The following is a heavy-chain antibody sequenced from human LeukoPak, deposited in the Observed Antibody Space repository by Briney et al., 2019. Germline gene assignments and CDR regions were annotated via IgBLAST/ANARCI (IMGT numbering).Heavy chain of an antibody. V-gene: IGHV3-66*02. CDR1: GFSVNNNY. J-gene: IGHJ5*02. D-gene: IGHD1-26*01. Sequence: AGGSLRLSCAASGFSVNNNYLSWVRQAPGKGLEWVSSIYSSGATYYAESVKGRFSISRDSSKNTFDLQMNTLRTEDTAVYYCAKGGVGATWFGHWGQGALVTVSS. CDR3: AKGGVGATWFGH. CDR2: IYSSGAT.